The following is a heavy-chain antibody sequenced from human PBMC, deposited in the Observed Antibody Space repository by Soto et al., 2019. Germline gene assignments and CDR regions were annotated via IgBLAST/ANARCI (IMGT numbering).Heavy chain of an antibody. CDR1: GGTFSSYA. J-gene: IGHJ4*02. CDR2: IIPIFGTA. CDR3: ARPDSSGSYRAGGFDY. V-gene: IGHV1-69*12. D-gene: IGHD3-22*01. Sequence: QVQLVQSGAEVKKPGSSVKVSCKASGGTFSSYAISWVRQAPGQGLEWMGGIIPIFGTANYAQKFQGRVTITADESTSTAYMELSSLRSVDTAVYYCARPDSSGSYRAGGFDYWGQGTLVTVSS.